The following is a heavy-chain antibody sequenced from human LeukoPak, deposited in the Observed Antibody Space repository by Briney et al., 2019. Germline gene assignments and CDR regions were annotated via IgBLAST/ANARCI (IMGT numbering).Heavy chain of an antibody. CDR2: IYSGGST. Sequence: PGGSLRLSCAASGFTFSSYAMSWVRQAPGKGLEWVSVIYSGGSTYYADSVKGRFTISRDNSKNTLYLQMNSLRAEDTAVYYCARDSGGYSSGWYQRNWGQGTLVTVSS. J-gene: IGHJ4*02. CDR3: ARDSGGYSSGWYQRN. CDR1: GFTFSSYA. V-gene: IGHV3-53*01. D-gene: IGHD6-19*01.